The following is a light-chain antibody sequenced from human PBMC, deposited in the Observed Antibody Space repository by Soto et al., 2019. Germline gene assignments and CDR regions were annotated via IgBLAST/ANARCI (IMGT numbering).Light chain of an antibody. CDR2: GAS. V-gene: IGKV3-20*01. J-gene: IGKJ5*01. CDR3: HQYGRSRPII. CDR1: QSVTSSY. Sequence: EILLTQSPGTLSLSPAERATLSGRSIQSVTSSYLAWYQKKPGQAPRLLIFGASSRATGIPDRFSGSGSGTDFTLTISRLEPEDFAVYYCHQYGRSRPIIFGHATRLEI.